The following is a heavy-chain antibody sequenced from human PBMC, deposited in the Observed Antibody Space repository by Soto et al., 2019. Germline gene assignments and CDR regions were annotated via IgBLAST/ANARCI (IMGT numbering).Heavy chain of an antibody. Sequence: SVKVSCKASGFTFTSSAVQWVRQAHGQRLEWIGWIGVGSGNRHYAQKFQERVTITRDMSTNTAYMELSSLRSEDTAVYYCAALGVNFDHWGQGTLLTVSS. CDR1: GFTFTSSA. CDR3: AALGVNFDH. J-gene: IGHJ4*02. D-gene: IGHD2-8*01. V-gene: IGHV1-58*01. CDR2: IGVGSGNR.